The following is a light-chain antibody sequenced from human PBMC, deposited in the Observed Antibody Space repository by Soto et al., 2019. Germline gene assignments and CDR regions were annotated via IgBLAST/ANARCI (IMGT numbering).Light chain of an antibody. V-gene: IGKV1-5*01. J-gene: IGKJ1*01. CDR1: QSISTY. Sequence: DIQMTQSPSSLSASVGDRFTMTFRSSQSISTYSMWYQEKPGKAPKLLIYATSSLQSGVPSRFSGSGSGTEFTLTSSSLQPDDFATYYCQQYNSYWTFGQGTKVDI. CDR2: ATS. CDR3: QQYNSYWT.